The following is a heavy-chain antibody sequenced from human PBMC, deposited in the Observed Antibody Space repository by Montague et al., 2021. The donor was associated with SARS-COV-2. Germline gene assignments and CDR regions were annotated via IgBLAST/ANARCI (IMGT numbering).Heavy chain of an antibody. D-gene: IGHD1-1*01. V-gene: IGHV4-59*01. CDR2: VHYTGST. CDR1: GGSISSYY. J-gene: IGHJ4*02. Sequence: SETLSLTCTVSGGSISSYYWSWIRQSPGKGLGWIGYVHYTGSTKYNPSLKTRVTLSLDTPTNRFSLKLSSVTAADTAIYYCARAQNTCFIANCVNYFDVWGLGAQVTVSS. CDR3: ARAQNTCFIANCVNYFDV.